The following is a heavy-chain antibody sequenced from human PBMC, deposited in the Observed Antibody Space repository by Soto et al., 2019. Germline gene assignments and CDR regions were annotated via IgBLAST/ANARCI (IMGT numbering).Heavy chain of an antibody. J-gene: IGHJ5*02. Sequence: GGSVSLSCAASGFSFSDHAMNWVRRAPGKGLEWVALVAHDGTKNYYAGSVKGRFTISGDKSSNTLFLQRDSLDTEDTAVYYCARDNRITGIVAEIDRWGRGTLGTVSS. V-gene: IGHV3-30-3*01. CDR2: VAHDGTKN. D-gene: IGHD1-20*01. CDR3: ARDNRITGIVAEIDR. CDR1: GFSFSDHA.